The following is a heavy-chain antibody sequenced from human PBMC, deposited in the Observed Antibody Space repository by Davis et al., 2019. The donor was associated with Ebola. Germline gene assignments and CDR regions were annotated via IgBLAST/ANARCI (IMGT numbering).Heavy chain of an antibody. CDR2: INPSGCST. CDR1: GYTFTSYY. D-gene: IGHD2-15*01. J-gene: IGHJ6*02. V-gene: IGHV1-46*03. Sequence: AASVKVSCKASGYTFTSYYMHWVRQAPGQGLEWMGIINPSGCSTSYAQKFQGRVTMTRDTSTSTVYMELSSLRSEDTAVYYCARESIVVVVAAPTNYYYYGMDVWGQGTTVTVSS. CDR3: ARESIVVVVAAPTNYYYYGMDV.